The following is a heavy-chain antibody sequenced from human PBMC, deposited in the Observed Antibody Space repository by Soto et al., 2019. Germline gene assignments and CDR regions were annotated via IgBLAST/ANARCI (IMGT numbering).Heavy chain of an antibody. J-gene: IGHJ5*02. CDR2: IDSTGGTT. CDR1: GLTIANVG. V-gene: IGHV3-64D*08. D-gene: IGHD3-10*01. Sequence: GGSPRLSCSASGLTIANVGLHWVRQAPGKGLEHVCAIDSTGGTTDYADSVKGRFTISRDNSKNTLYLQMTSLRTDDTGTYYCAKDSRTRPFRELLRDHHDLWGQGTLVTVSS. CDR3: AKDSRTRPFRELLRDHHDL.